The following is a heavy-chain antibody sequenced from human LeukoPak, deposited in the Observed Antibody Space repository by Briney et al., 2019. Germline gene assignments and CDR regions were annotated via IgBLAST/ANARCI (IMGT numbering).Heavy chain of an antibody. V-gene: IGHV3-30*01. CDR1: GFTFSSYA. Sequence: PGRSLRVSCAASGFTFSSYAMHWVRQALGKGLEWVAVISYDGSNKYYADSVKGRFTISRDNSKNTLYLQMNSLRAEDTAVYYCARAIEDGYRCEFDYWGQGTLVTVSS. D-gene: IGHD5-24*01. CDR2: ISYDGSNK. CDR3: ARAIEDGYRCEFDY. J-gene: IGHJ4*02.